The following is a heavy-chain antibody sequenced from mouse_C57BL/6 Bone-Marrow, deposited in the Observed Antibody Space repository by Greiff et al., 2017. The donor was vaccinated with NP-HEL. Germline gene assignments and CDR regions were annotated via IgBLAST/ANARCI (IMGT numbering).Heavy chain of an antibody. CDR1: GFSLTSYG. J-gene: IGHJ4*01. Sequence: QVQLKESGPGLVQPSQSLSITCAVSGFSLTSYGVHWVRQSPGKGLEWLGVIWRGGSTDYNAAFMSRLSITKDNSKSQVFFKMNSLQADDTAIYYCAKMGYYSKHYAMDYWGQGTSVTVSS. V-gene: IGHV2-5*01. CDR3: AKMGYYSKHYAMDY. CDR2: IWRGGST. D-gene: IGHD2-5*01.